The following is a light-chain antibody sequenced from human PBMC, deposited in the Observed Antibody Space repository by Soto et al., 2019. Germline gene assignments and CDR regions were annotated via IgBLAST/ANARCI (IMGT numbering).Light chain of an antibody. Sequence: DIVMTQSPDSLAGSLGERATINCKSSQSVLYSSNNKNYLAWYQQKPGQPPKLLIYWASTRESGVPDRFSGSGSGTDFTLTISSLQAEDVAVYYCQHYYSTPRTFGQGTKVEIK. J-gene: IGKJ1*01. V-gene: IGKV4-1*01. CDR3: QHYYSTPRT. CDR1: QSVLYSSNNKNY. CDR2: WAS.